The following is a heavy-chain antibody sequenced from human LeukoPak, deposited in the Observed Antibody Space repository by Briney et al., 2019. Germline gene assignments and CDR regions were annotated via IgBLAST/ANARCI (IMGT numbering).Heavy chain of an antibody. J-gene: IGHJ6*03. Sequence: ASVKVSCKASGYTFTSYGISWVRQAPGQGLEWMGWISAYNGNTNYSQKLQGRVTITTDTSTSTAYMELRSLRSDDTAVYYCARGVEYYDFWSGRYYYYMDVWGKGTTVTVSS. CDR2: ISAYNGNT. V-gene: IGHV1-18*01. CDR3: ARGVEYYDFWSGRYYYYMDV. D-gene: IGHD3-3*01. CDR1: GYTFTSYG.